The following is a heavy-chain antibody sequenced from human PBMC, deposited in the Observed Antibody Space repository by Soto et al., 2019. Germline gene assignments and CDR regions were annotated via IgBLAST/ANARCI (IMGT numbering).Heavy chain of an antibody. Sequence: QVQLVQSGAEVKKPGSSVKVSCKASGGTFSSYAISWVRQAPGQGLVWMGGIIPIFGTANYAQKFQGRVTITADQSTSTAYLELSSLRSEDTDVYYCASLVATARVTGYFDYWGQGTLVTVSS. CDR1: GGTFSSYA. CDR2: IIPIFGTA. D-gene: IGHD5-18*01. V-gene: IGHV1-69*01. CDR3: ASLVATARVTGYFDY. J-gene: IGHJ4*02.